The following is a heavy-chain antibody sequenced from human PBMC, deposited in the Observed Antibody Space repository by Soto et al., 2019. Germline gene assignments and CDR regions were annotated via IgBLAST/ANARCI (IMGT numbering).Heavy chain of an antibody. D-gene: IGHD1-26*01. CDR1: GYTLTELS. CDR2: FDPEDGET. CDR3: ATVPPGRWERLHYYYGMDV. J-gene: IGHJ6*02. V-gene: IGHV1-24*01. Sequence: ASVKVSCKVSGYTLTELSMHWVRQAPGKGLEWMGGFDPEDGETIYAQKFQGRVTMTEDTSTDTAYMELSSLRSEGTAVYYCATVPPGRWERLHYYYGMDVWGQGTTVTVSS.